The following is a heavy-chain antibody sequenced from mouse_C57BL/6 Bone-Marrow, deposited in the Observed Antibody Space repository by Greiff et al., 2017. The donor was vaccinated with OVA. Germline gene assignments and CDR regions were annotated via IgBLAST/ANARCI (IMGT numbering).Heavy chain of an antibody. Sequence: EVQLVESGGGLVQPKGSLKLSGAASGFSFNTYAMNWVRQAPGKGLEWVARIRSKSNNYATYYADSVKDRFTISRADSESMLYLQMNNLKTEDTAMYYCVRRGYYGSSYVGIYYAMDYWGQGTSVTVSS. CDR1: GFSFNTYA. V-gene: IGHV10-1*01. CDR3: VRRGYYGSSYVGIYYAMDY. J-gene: IGHJ4*01. CDR2: IRSKSNNYAT. D-gene: IGHD1-1*01.